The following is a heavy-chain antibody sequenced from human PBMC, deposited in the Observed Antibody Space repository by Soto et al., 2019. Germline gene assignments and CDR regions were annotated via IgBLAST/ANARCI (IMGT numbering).Heavy chain of an antibody. CDR2: LYYGRSA. D-gene: IGHD4-17*01. Sequence: ETLSLTCTVSGGSISSYYCMWIRQPPGKELESIGYLYYGRSANYNPSLKSRGTLSVDTSTNQCSLTLSSMTAADTAVYYCARHDTLHGVYDYCGRGTLVTGS. V-gene: IGHV4-59*08. J-gene: IGHJ4*02. CDR1: GGSISSYY. CDR3: ARHDTLHGVYDY.